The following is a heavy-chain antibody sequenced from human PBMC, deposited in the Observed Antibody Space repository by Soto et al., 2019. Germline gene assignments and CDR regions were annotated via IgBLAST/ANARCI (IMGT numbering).Heavy chain of an antibody. CDR3: SGLGDHFDP. Sequence: EVQLVESGGGLVQPGGSLKLSCAASGFTFSGSTMHWVRQASGKGLEWVGRIRSKANSYATAYAASVKGRLTISRDDSKNTAYLQMNSLKTEDTAVYYCSGLGDHFDPWGQGTLVTVSS. CDR2: IRSKANSYAT. CDR1: GFTFSGST. J-gene: IGHJ5*02. V-gene: IGHV3-73*01. D-gene: IGHD3-10*01.